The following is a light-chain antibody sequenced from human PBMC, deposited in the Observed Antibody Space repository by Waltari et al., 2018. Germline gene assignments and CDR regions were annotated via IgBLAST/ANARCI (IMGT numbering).Light chain of an antibody. CDR1: SRRRYE. CDR2: GTN. V-gene: IGLV3-19*01. CDR3: TSRDSSCTHLV. Sequence: SSELTQDTAVSVAVGQTVRRKGQGDSRRRYEARWYQQKPGQAPVLVIYGTNNRPSGIPDRFSCSSSGNTASLPITGAQAEDEAAYYCTSRDSSCTHLVFGGGTTLTVL. J-gene: IGLJ2*01.